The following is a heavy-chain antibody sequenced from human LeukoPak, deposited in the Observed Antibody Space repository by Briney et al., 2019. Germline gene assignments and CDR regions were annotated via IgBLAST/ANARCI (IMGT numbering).Heavy chain of an antibody. CDR3: ARGGSSSWYESGGCDY. J-gene: IGHJ4*02. CDR2: IYTSGST. V-gene: IGHV4-4*07. CDR1: GGSISSYY. Sequence: SETLSLTCTVFGGSISSYYWSWIRQPAGKGLEWIGRIYTSGSTNYNPSLKSRVTMSVDTSKNQFSLKLSSVTAADTAVYYCARGGSSSWYESGGCDYWGQGTLVTVSS. D-gene: IGHD6-13*01.